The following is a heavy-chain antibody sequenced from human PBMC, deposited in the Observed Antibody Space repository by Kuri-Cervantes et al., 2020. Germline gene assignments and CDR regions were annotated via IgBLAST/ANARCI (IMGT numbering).Heavy chain of an antibody. CDR3: ARVGYSSGWYWFDP. Sequence: GGSLRLSCAASGFYFSDFWMNWVRQPPGKGLERVAKRNQDGSEKYYVDSVKGRFTISRDNAKNLVYLHLNSLRAEDTAVYYCARVGYSSGWYWFDPWGQGTLVTVSS. V-gene: IGHV3-7*02. CDR1: GFYFSDFW. J-gene: IGHJ5*02. CDR2: RNQDGSEK. D-gene: IGHD6-19*01.